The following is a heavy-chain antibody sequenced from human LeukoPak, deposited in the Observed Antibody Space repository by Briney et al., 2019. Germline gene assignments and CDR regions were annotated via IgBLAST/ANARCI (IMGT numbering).Heavy chain of an antibody. Sequence: GGSLRLSCAASGFTFSSYAMSWVRQAPGKGLEGVSAISGSGGSTYYADSVKGRFTISRDNSKNTLYLQMNSLRAEDTAVYYCAKVLAALQELDYWGQGTLVTVSS. CDR2: ISGSGGST. D-gene: IGHD6-6*01. V-gene: IGHV3-23*01. J-gene: IGHJ4*02. CDR1: GFTFSSYA. CDR3: AKVLAALQELDY.